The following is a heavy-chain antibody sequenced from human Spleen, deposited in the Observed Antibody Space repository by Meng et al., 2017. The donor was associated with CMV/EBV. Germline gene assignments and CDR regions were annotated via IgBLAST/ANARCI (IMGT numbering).Heavy chain of an antibody. Sequence: ESLKISCAASGFTVSSNEMSWVRQPPGKGLEWLGYVHFSGSANYNPSLESRLSMSVDTSQNRLYLRLSSVTAADTAVYYCARDLSPDFWNGHLDYWGQGKLVTVSS. D-gene: IGHD3-3*01. J-gene: IGHJ4*02. V-gene: IGHV4-59*02. CDR1: GFTVSSNE. CDR3: ARDLSPDFWNGHLDY. CDR2: VHFSGSA.